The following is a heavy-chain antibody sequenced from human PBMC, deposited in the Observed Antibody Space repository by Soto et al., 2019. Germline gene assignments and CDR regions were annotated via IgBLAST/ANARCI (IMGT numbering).Heavy chain of an antibody. CDR1: GGSFSGYY. D-gene: IGHD3-10*01. Sequence: QVQLQQWGAGLLKPSETPSLTCAVYGGSFSGYYWSWIRQPPGKGLEWIGEINHSGSTNYNPSLKSRVTISVDTSKNQFSLKLSSVTAADTAVYYCARGRKAMVRGVIIHKYYFDYWGQGTLVTVSS. CDR2: INHSGST. V-gene: IGHV4-34*01. CDR3: ARGRKAMVRGVIIHKYYFDY. J-gene: IGHJ4*02.